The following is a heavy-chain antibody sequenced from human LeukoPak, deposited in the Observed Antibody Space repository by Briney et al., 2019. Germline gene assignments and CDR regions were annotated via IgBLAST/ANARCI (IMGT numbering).Heavy chain of an antibody. D-gene: IGHD3-9*01. CDR1: GGSISSYY. CDR3: ARLLVTYYDILTGYHLAGYFDL. J-gene: IGHJ2*01. V-gene: IGHV4-4*07. Sequence: PSETLSLTCTVSGGSISSYYWSWIRQPAGKGLEWIGRIYTSGSTNYNPSLKSRVTMSVDTSKNQFSLKLSSVTAADTAVYYCARLLVTYYDILTGYHLAGYFDLWGRGTLVTVSS. CDR2: IYTSGST.